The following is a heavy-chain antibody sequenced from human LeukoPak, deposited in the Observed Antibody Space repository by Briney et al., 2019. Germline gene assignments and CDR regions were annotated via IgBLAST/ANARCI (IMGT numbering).Heavy chain of an antibody. CDR3: TRSRGQQLVNWFDP. CDR1: GFTFSGSA. V-gene: IGHV3-73*01. J-gene: IGHJ5*02. D-gene: IGHD6-13*01. Sequence: GGSLILSCAASGFTFSGSAMHWVRQASGKGLEWVGRIRSKANSYATAYAASVKGRFTISRDDSKNTAYLQMNSLKTEDTAVYYCTRSRGQQLVNWFDPWGQGTLVTVSS. CDR2: IRSKANSYAT.